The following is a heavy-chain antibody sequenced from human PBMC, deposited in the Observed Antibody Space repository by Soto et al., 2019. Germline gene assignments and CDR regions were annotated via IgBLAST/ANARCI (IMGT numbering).Heavy chain of an antibody. CDR2: ISSSDSII. Sequence: GGSLRLSCAASGFTFSDYYMSWIRRAPGKGLEWVSYISSSDSIIYYSDSVKGRFIIPRDNAKNSLYLQMNSLRAEDTAVYYCARDLGYYDSSGYFDYWGQGTLVTVSS. V-gene: IGHV3-11*01. CDR1: GFTFSDYY. D-gene: IGHD3-22*01. J-gene: IGHJ4*02. CDR3: ARDLGYYDSSGYFDY.